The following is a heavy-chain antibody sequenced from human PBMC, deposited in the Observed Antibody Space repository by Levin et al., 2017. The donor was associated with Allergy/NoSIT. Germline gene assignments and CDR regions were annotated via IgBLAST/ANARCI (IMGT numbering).Heavy chain of an antibody. J-gene: IGHJ2*01. CDR3: ARGSSNWHDFQDYWYFDL. CDR1: GFTFSDHY. D-gene: IGHD1-1*01. Sequence: GESLKISCAASGFTFSDHYMNWIRQAPGKGLEWVSYLSNSGDTIFYADSVKGRFTSSRDTAKNSVYLQMNSLRAEDTAVYYCARGSSNWHDFQDYWYFDLWGRGTLVTVSS. V-gene: IGHV3-11*01. CDR2: LSNSGDTI.